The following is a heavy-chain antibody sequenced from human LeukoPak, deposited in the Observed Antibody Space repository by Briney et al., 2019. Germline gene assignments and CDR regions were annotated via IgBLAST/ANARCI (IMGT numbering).Heavy chain of an antibody. V-gene: IGHV4-59*08. Sequence: SSETLSLTCTVSGGSISSYYWSGIRQPPGKGLEWIGYIYYSGSTNYNPSLKSRVTISLDTSKNQFSLKLTSVTAVDTAVYYCARYVSGSPGAFDIWGQGTMVTVSS. CDR2: IYYSGST. CDR3: ARYVSGSPGAFDI. D-gene: IGHD3-10*01. CDR1: GGSISSYY. J-gene: IGHJ3*02.